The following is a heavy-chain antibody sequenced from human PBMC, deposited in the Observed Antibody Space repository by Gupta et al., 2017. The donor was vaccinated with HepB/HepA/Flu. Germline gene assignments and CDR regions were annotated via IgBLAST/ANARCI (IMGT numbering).Heavy chain of an antibody. Sequence: EVQLVGSGGGLVQPGGSLRPSCAASGFPFSFVEMNWVRQAPGKGLEWVAYISSSGSTISYADSVKGRFTISRDNAKNSLYLQMHSLRAEDTAVYYCARIPLDFDFWGQGTLVTVSS. D-gene: IGHD2-21*01. CDR1: GFPFSFVE. CDR2: ISSSGSTI. V-gene: IGHV3-48*03. CDR3: ARIPLDFDF. J-gene: IGHJ4*02.